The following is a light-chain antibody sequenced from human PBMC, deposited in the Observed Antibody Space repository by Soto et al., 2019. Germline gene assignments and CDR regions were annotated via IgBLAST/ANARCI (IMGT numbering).Light chain of an antibody. CDR1: QSVRSY. CDR3: QQRTNWPSST. Sequence: EIVLTQSPATLSLSPGATATLSCRASQSVRSYLAWYQQKPGQVPRLLIHDASTRATGIPARFSGSGSGTDLTLTISSLEPEDFAVYYCQQRTNWPSSTFGQGTRLEIK. J-gene: IGKJ5*01. V-gene: IGKV3-11*01. CDR2: DAS.